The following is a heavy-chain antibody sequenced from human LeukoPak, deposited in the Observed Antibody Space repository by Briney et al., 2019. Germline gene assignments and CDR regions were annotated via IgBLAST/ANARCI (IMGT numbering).Heavy chain of an antibody. J-gene: IGHJ4*02. CDR3: ARAGGAVALATY. V-gene: IGHV4-34*01. Sequence: PSETLSLTCAVYGGSFSNYYWNWIRQTPGKGLEWLGEINDRGRANYNPSLKSRVTISVDTSKNQFSLKLSSVTAADTAVYYCARAGGAVALATYWGQGTLVTVSS. CDR2: INDRGRA. CDR1: GGSFSNYY. D-gene: IGHD6-19*01.